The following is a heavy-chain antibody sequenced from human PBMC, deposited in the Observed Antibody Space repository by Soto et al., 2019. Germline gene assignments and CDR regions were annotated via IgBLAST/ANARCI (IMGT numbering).Heavy chain of an antibody. CDR2: VHPSGTT. J-gene: IGHJ4*02. CDR3: ARGPEYSKTGY. Sequence: ETLSLTCPVSGVSVSSAGYYWTWIRQPPGKGLDWIGSVHPSGTTRYNPSLEGRVTISVDTPTNQFSLNLRSVTPADTAVYYCARGPEYSKTGYWGQGTLVTVYS. V-gene: IGHV4-61*08. D-gene: IGHD4-4*01. CDR1: GVSVSSAGYY.